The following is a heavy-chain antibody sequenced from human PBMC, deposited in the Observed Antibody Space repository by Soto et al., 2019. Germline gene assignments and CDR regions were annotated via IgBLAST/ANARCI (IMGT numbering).Heavy chain of an antibody. D-gene: IGHD6-13*01. CDR2: INQSGSS. J-gene: IGHJ4*02. CDR1: GGSFSTDF. V-gene: IGHV4-34*01. CDR3: ARERRVVGGYSSSWYDYFDS. Sequence: SESLSLTCSVEGGSFSTDFWTWVRQPPGKGLEWIGEINQSGSSSYNPSLESRVSISVDTSKKQFSLKLSSVTAADTAVYYCARERRVVGGYSSSWYDYFDSWGQGTLVTVSS.